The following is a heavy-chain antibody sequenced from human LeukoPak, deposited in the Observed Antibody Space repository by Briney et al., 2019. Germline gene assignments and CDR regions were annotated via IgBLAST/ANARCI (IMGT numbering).Heavy chain of an antibody. D-gene: IGHD2-15*01. Sequence: GGSLRLSCAASGFTFSSYGMHWVRQAPGKGLEWVAFTRYDGTNKYYADSVKGRFTISRDNSKNTLYLQMNSLRAEDTAVYYCAKDRAAAFDYWGQGTLVTVSS. CDR3: AKDRAAAFDY. J-gene: IGHJ4*02. CDR1: GFTFSSYG. CDR2: TRYDGTNK. V-gene: IGHV3-30*02.